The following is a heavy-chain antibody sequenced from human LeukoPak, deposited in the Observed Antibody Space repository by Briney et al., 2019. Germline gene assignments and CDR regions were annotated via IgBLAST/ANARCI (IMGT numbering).Heavy chain of an antibody. D-gene: IGHD6-19*01. V-gene: IGHV1-2*02. CDR2: INPNSGGT. Sequence: GASVKVSCKASGYTFTGYYMHWVRQAPGQGLEWMGWINPNSGGTNYAQKFQGRVTMTRDTSISTAYMELSSLRSEDTAVYYCARDKYSSGWYSWFDPWGQGTLVTVSS. J-gene: IGHJ5*02. CDR3: ARDKYSSGWYSWFDP. CDR1: GYTFTGYY.